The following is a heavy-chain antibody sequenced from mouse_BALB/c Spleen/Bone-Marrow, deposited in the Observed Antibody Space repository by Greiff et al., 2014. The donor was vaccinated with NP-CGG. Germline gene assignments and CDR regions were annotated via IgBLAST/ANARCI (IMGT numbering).Heavy chain of an antibody. D-gene: IGHD1-1*01. CDR2: INPSNVDT. Sequence: QVQLKHSGAELVKPGASVKLSCKASGYTFTSYYMFRVKQRPGQGLEWIGEINPSNVDTNFNEKFKSKATLTVDKSSNTAYMQRSSLTSEDSAVYYCSRGYYGSTYYYAMDYWGQGTSVTVSS. CDR3: SRGYYGSTYYYAMDY. CDR1: GYTFTSYY. V-gene: IGHV1S81*02. J-gene: IGHJ4*01.